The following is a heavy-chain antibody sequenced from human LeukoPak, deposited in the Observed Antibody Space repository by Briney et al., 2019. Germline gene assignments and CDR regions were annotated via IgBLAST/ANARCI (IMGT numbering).Heavy chain of an antibody. D-gene: IGHD3-10*01. V-gene: IGHV4-59*08. J-gene: IGHJ4*02. CDR1: GGSISGYY. CDR3: ARRAITMVRGAEFDY. CDR2: IYYSGST. Sequence: SSETLSLTCTVSGGSISGYYWSWIRQPPGKGLEWIGYIYYSGSTSYNPSLKSRVTISVDTSKNQFSLKLGSVTAADTAVYYCARRAITMVRGAEFDYWGQGTLVTVSS.